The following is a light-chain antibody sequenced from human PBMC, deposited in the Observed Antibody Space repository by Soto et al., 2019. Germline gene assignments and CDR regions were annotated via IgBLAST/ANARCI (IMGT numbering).Light chain of an antibody. Sequence: DIQLTQSPSFLSASVGDRVTITCRASQGISTYLAWYQQKPGKAPKFLIYAASTFQSGVPSRFSGSGSGTEFTLTISSLQPEDFATYYCQQLNSYPRTFGPGTKVDIK. CDR3: QQLNSYPRT. CDR1: QGISTY. V-gene: IGKV1-9*01. J-gene: IGKJ3*01. CDR2: AAS.